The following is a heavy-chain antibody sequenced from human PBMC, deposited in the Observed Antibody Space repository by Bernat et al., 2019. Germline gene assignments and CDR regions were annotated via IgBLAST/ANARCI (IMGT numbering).Heavy chain of an antibody. J-gene: IGHJ6*02. CDR2: VYHTGTT. CDR3: ARTRRSYYFYFDMDV. Sequence: QLQLQESGPGLVKPSETLSLTCTVSGDSISSSSYYWGWIRQPPGKGLEWIGSVYHTGTTYYNPSLKSRVTISVDTSKNHFSLKLSSVTVADTAVYYCARTRRSYYFYFDMDVWGQGTTVTVSS. V-gene: IGHV4-39*02. CDR1: GDSISSSSYY.